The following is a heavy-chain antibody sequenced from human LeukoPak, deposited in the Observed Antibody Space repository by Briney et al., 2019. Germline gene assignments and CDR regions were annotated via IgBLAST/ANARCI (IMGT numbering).Heavy chain of an antibody. CDR3: AREGAVPGIDS. D-gene: IGHD3-16*01. CDR2: ISHSGTT. V-gene: IGHV4-38-2*02. J-gene: IGHJ5*01. CDR1: GYSITSGFS. Sequence: SETLSLTCAVSGYSITSGFSWAWIRQPPGKGLEWIGTISHSGTTDYKSTLESRLTISMDTSKNLFSLRLTSVTAADTAVYYCAREGAVPGIDSWGQGTLVTVSS.